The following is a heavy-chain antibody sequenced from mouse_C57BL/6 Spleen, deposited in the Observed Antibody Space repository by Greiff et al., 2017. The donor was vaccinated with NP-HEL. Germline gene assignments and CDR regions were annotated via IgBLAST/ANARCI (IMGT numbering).Heavy chain of an antibody. D-gene: IGHD2-14*01. Sequence: VQLQQPGAELVRPGSSVKLSCKASGYTFTSYWMDWVKQRPGQGLEWIGNIYPSDSETHYNQKFKDKATLTVDKSSSTAYMQLSSLTSEDSAVYYCAREGYQYYFDYWGQGTTLTVSS. CDR3: AREGYQYYFDY. CDR1: GYTFTSYW. J-gene: IGHJ2*01. CDR2: IYPSDSET. V-gene: IGHV1-61*01.